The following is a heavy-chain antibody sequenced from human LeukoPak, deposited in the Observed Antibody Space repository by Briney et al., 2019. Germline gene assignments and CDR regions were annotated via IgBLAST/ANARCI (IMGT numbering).Heavy chain of an antibody. V-gene: IGHV3-15*01. CDR1: GFTLSSYA. CDR2: IKSKTDGGTT. D-gene: IGHD5-18*01. CDR3: TTASWIQLWLVYYYYYMDV. Sequence: GGSLRLSCAASGFTLSSYAMSWVRQAPGKGLEWVGRIKSKTDGGTTDYAAPVKGRFTISRDDSKNTLYLQMNSLKTEDTAVYYCTTASWIQLWLVYYYYYMDVWGKGTTVTVSS. J-gene: IGHJ6*03.